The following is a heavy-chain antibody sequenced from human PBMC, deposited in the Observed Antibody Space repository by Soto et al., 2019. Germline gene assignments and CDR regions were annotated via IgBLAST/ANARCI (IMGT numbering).Heavy chain of an antibody. CDR2: ISAYNGNT. J-gene: IGHJ4*02. CDR3: ALSPLFYGYSDY. Sequence: EASVKVSCKASGYTFTSYGISWVRQAPGQGLEWMGWISAYNGNTNYAQKLQGRVTMTTDTSTSTAYMELRSLRSDDTAVYYCALSPLFYGYSDYWGQGTLVTVSS. CDR1: GYTFTSYG. D-gene: IGHD3-10*01. V-gene: IGHV1-18*01.